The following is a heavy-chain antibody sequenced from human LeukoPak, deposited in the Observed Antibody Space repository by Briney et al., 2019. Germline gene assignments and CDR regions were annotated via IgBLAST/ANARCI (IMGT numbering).Heavy chain of an antibody. CDR1: GFTFSDYY. V-gene: IGHV3-11*01. J-gene: IGHJ3*02. CDR2: ISSSGSTI. D-gene: IGHD6-19*01. CDR3: ARDSYDYSSGWYGAFDI. Sequence: PGGSLRLSCAASGFTFSDYYMSWIRQAPGKGLEWVSYISSSGSTIYYADSVKGRFTISRDNAKNSLYLQMNSLRAEDTAVYYCARDSYDYSSGWYGAFDIWGQGTMVTVSS.